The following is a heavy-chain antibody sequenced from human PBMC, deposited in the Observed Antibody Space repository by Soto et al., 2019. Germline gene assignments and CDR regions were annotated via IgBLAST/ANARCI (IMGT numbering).Heavy chain of an antibody. D-gene: IGHD3-10*01. J-gene: IGHJ4*02. Sequence: SLRLSCAASGFTFSSYAMSWVRQAPGKGLEWVSAISGSGGSTYYADSVKSRFTISRDNSKNTLYLQMNSLRAEDTAVYYCAKDWITMVRGVISPFDYWGQGTLVTVSS. CDR3: AKDWITMVRGVISPFDY. CDR1: GFTFSSYA. CDR2: ISGSGGST. V-gene: IGHV3-23*01.